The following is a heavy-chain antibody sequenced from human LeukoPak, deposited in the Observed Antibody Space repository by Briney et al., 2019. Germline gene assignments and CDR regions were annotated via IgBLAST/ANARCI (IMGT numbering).Heavy chain of an antibody. J-gene: IGHJ6*04. CDR3: AELCITMIGGV. Sequence: SETLSLTCSVSGYSISSGYYGGWIRQPPGRGVVCVGSIYHSRSTYYNPSLKSRDTISVHKSNNPFSLQLSSVPAADAAVYYYAELCITMIGGVWGKGTTVTISS. V-gene: IGHV4-38-2*01. CDR2: IYHSRST. D-gene: IGHD3-10*02. CDR1: GYSISSGYY.